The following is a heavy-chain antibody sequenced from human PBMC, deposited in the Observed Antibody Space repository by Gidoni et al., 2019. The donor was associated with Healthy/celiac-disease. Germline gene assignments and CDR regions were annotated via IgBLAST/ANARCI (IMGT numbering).Heavy chain of an antibody. J-gene: IGHJ4*02. D-gene: IGHD4-17*01. CDR3: AKDLDYAVTTFDY. CDR2: ISGSGGST. CDR1: GFTFSSDA. V-gene: IGHV3-23*01. Sequence: EVQLLESGGGLVQPGGSLRLSCAASGFTFSSDAMSWVRQAPGKGLEWVSAISGSGGSTYYADSVKGRFTISRDNSKNTLYLQMHSLRAEDTAVYYCAKDLDYAVTTFDYWGQGTLVTVSS.